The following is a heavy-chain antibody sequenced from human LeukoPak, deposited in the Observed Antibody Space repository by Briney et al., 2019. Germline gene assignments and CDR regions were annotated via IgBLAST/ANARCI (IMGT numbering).Heavy chain of an antibody. CDR1: GFTFSSYA. CDR3: AKDRLGAVAEYPDY. D-gene: IGHD6-19*01. CDR2: ISGSGGST. V-gene: IGHV3-23*01. Sequence: PGGSLRLSCAASGFTFSSYAMSWVRQAPGKGLEWVSAISGSGGSTYYADSVKGRFTISRDNSKNTLYLQMNSLRADDTAKYHCAKDRLGAVAEYPDYWGQGTLVTVSS. J-gene: IGHJ4*02.